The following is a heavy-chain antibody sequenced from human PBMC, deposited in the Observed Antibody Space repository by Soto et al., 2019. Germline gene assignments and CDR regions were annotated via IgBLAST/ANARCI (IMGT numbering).Heavy chain of an antibody. Sequence: QVQLVESGGGVVQPGRSLRLSCAASGFTFSSYAMHWVRQAPGKGLEWVAVISYDGSNKYYADSVKGRFTISRDNSKNTLYLQMNSLRAEDTDVYYCAREPHSSGYYYEEGAFDIWGQGTMVTVSS. D-gene: IGHD3-22*01. V-gene: IGHV3-30-3*01. CDR3: AREPHSSGYYYEEGAFDI. CDR2: ISYDGSNK. J-gene: IGHJ3*02. CDR1: GFTFSSYA.